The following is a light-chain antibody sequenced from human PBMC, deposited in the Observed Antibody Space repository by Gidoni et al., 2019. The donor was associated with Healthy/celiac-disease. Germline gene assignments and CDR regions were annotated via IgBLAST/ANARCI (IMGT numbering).Light chain of an antibody. Sequence: YELTQPPSVSVSPGQTARITCSGDALPKQYAYWYQQKPGQAPVLVIYKDSERPSGIPERFSGSSSGTTVTLTISGVQAEDEADYYCQSADSSGTYVVFGGGTKLTVL. J-gene: IGLJ2*01. CDR3: QSADSSGTYVV. V-gene: IGLV3-25*03. CDR2: KDS. CDR1: ALPKQY.